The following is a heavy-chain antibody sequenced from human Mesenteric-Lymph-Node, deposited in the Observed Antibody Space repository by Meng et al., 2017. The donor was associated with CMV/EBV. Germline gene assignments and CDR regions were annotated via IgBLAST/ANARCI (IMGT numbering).Heavy chain of an antibody. D-gene: IGHD2-2*01. V-gene: IGHV3-20*03. CDR2: INWIGNSI. Sequence: YAMGWVRRAPGKGLEWVSGINWIGNSIGYADSVKGRFTVSRDNAKNSLYLQMNSLRAEDTALYYCARVECTSTDCYGKVAMERYFDYWGQGTLVTVSS. CDR3: ARVECTSTDCYGKVAMERYFDY. CDR1: YA. J-gene: IGHJ4*02.